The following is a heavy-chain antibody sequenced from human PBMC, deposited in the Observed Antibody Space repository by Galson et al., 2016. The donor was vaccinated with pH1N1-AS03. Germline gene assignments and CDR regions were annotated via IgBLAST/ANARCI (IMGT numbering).Heavy chain of an antibody. CDR3: ASSRIAAHTYYYHGIDV. D-gene: IGHD6-6*01. CDR2: IYPGDSDT. J-gene: IGHJ6*02. CDR1: GHIFANYW. V-gene: IGHV5-51*01. Sequence: SGAEVKKPGESLKISCTGSGHIFANYWIGWVRQTPGKGLEWMGLIYPGDSDTRYSPSFQGQVTISADKSLSTAYLQWSSLKASDTAMYYCASSRIAAHTYYYHGIDVWGQGTTVTVSS.